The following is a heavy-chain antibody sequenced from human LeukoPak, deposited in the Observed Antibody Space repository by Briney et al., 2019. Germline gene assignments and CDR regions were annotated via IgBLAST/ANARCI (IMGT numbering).Heavy chain of an antibody. V-gene: IGHV5-51*01. CDR2: IYPGDSDT. J-gene: IGHJ2*01. D-gene: IGHD2-21*02. Sequence: GESLKISCKGSGYSFTSYWIGWVRQMPGKGLEWMGIIYPGDSDTRYSPSFQGQVTISADKSISTAYLQWSSLKASDTAMYYCARTHCGGDCYPPWYFDLWGRGTLVTVSS. CDR1: GYSFTSYW. CDR3: ARTHCGGDCYPPWYFDL.